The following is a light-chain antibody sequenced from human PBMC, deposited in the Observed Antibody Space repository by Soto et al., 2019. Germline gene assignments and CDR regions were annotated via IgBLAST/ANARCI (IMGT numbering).Light chain of an antibody. CDR2: WAS. CDR3: QQYYSSPWT. V-gene: IGKV4-1*01. Sequence: DIVMTQSPDSLAVSLGERATINCKSSQSVLYSSNSKNYLAWYQQKSGQPPKLLIYWASTRESGVPDRFSGSGSGTDFTLTISRLQAAEVAVYYCQQYYSSPWTFGQGTKV. J-gene: IGKJ1*01. CDR1: QSVLYSSNSKNY.